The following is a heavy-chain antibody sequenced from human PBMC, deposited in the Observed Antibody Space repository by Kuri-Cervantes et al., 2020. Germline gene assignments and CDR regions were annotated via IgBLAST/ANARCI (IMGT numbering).Heavy chain of an antibody. Sequence: SETLSLTCTVSGGSISSYYWSWIRQPPGKGLEWIGYFYSSGSTNYNPSLKSRVTISVDTSKNQFSLKLSSVTAADTAVYYCVRALSLVGATSDFDYWGQGTLVTVSS. D-gene: IGHD1-26*01. CDR2: FYSSGST. CDR3: VRALSLVGATSDFDY. CDR1: GGSISSYY. V-gene: IGHV4-59*01. J-gene: IGHJ4*02.